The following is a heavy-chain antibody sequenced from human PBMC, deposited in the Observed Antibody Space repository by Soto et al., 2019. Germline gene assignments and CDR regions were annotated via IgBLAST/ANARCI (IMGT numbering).Heavy chain of an antibody. D-gene: IGHD3-10*01. CDR1: GFTFSSYG. V-gene: IGHV3-30*03. CDR2: ISYDGSNK. J-gene: IGHJ6*02. Sequence: GGSLRLACAASGFTFSSYGMHWVRQAPGKGLEWVAVISYDGSNKYYADSVKGRFTISRDNSKNTLYLQMNSLRDEDTAVYYCARDQASVYFYGAGDYNGMDVWGQGTTVTVSS. CDR3: ARDQASVYFYGAGDYNGMDV.